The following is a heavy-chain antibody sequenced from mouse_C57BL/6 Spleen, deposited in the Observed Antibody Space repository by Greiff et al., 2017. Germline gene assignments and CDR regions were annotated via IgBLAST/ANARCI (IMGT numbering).Heavy chain of an antibody. J-gene: IGHJ4*01. CDR1: GYAFSSYW. CDR3: ARGGYRSMDY. V-gene: IGHV1-80*01. D-gene: IGHD1-3*01. Sequence: VQVVESGAELVKPGASVKISCKASGYAFSSYWMNWVKQRPGKGLEWIGQIYPGDGDTNYNGKFKGKATLTADKSSSTAYMQLSSLTSEDSAVYFCARGGYRSMDYWGQGTSVTVSS. CDR2: IYPGDGDT.